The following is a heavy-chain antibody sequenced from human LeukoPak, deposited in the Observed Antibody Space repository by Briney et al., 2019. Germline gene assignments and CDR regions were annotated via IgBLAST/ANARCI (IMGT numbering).Heavy chain of an antibody. D-gene: IGHD5-12*01. V-gene: IGHV4-59*08. Sequence: SETLSLTCTVSGGSLSSYYWSWIRQPPGKGLEWIGYIYYSGSTNYNPSLKSRVTIPVDMPKNQFSLKLSSVTAADTAVYYCARQSGNGYSGYDFQAFDIWGQGTMVTVSS. J-gene: IGHJ3*02. CDR1: GGSLSSYY. CDR3: ARQSGNGYSGYDFQAFDI. CDR2: IYYSGST.